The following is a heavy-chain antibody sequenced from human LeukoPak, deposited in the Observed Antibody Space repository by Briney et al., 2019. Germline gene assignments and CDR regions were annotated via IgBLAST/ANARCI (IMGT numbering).Heavy chain of an antibody. CDR3: ARQKEGRDFWSGWDFDY. Sequence: PSETLSLTCTVSGGSISSSSYYWGWIRQPPGKGLEWIGSIYYSGSTYYNPSLKSRVTISVDTSKNQFSLKLSSVTAADTAVYYCARQKEGRDFWSGWDFDYWGQGTLVTVSS. CDR1: GGSISSSSYY. V-gene: IGHV4-39*01. D-gene: IGHD3-3*01. CDR2: IYYSGST. J-gene: IGHJ4*02.